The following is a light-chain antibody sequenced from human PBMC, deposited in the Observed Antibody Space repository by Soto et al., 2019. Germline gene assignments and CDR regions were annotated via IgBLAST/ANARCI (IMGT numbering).Light chain of an antibody. CDR2: DAS. V-gene: IGKV1-33*01. CDR3: QHYYNFPFT. Sequence: DIQMTQSPSSLSASVGDRVTITCQASQDISNYLSWFQQIPGKAPKLLIYDASNLETGVPSRFSGSGSGTDFTFTIISLQPEDIPTYFCQHYYNFPFTFGPGAKVDI. CDR1: QDISNY. J-gene: IGKJ3*01.